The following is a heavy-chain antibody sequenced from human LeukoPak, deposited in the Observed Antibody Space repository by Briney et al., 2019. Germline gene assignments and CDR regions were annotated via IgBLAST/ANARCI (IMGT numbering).Heavy chain of an antibody. CDR2: IKSDGITI. J-gene: IGHJ4*02. CDR1: GFIFSSHH. Sequence: GGSLRLSCAASGFIFSSHHMHWVRQPPGKGLVWVSRIKSDGITITYADSVKGRFTISRDNAKNTLYLQMNSLRAEDTAVYYCLRDLNWSLDQWGQGTLVTVSS. CDR3: LRDLNWSLDQ. D-gene: IGHD1-20*01. V-gene: IGHV3-74*01.